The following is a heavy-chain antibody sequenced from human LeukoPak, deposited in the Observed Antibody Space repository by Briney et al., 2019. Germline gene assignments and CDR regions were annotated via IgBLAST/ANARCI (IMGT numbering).Heavy chain of an antibody. CDR2: IRYDGSNK. CDR1: GFTFSSYG. CDR3: AKGYFGSGSPTYGMDV. Sequence: GGSLRLSCAASGFTFSSYGIHWVRQAPGKGLEWLAFIRYDGSNKYYADSVKGRFTISRDNSKNTLYLQMNSLRVEDTAVYYCAKGYFGSGSPTYGMDVWGQGTTVTVSS. V-gene: IGHV3-30*02. D-gene: IGHD3-10*01. J-gene: IGHJ6*02.